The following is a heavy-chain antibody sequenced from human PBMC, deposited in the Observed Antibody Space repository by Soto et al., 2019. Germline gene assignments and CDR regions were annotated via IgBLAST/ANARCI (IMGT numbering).Heavy chain of an antibody. CDR2: IYYSGST. V-gene: IGHV4-30-4*01. D-gene: IGHD3-22*01. CDR1: GGSISSGDYY. CDR3: ATAKAYYDSSGGGYDAFDI. Sequence: QVQLQESGPGLVKPSQTLSLTCTVSGGSISSGDYYWSWIRQPPGKGLEWIGYIYYSGSTYYNPSRKSRVTISVDTSKNQFSLKLSSVTAADTAVYYCATAKAYYDSSGGGYDAFDIWGQGTMVTVSS. J-gene: IGHJ3*02.